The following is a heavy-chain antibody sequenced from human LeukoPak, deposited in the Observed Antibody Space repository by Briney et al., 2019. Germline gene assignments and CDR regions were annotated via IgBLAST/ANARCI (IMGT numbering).Heavy chain of an antibody. D-gene: IGHD1-20*01. CDR2: INSDGSST. V-gene: IGHV3-74*01. Sequence: PGGSLRLSCVASANYWMHWVRQAPGKGLVWVSRINSDGSSTTYADSVKGRLTISRDNAKNTLYLQMNSLRAEDTAVYYCANLHLGNWGQGTLVTVSS. CDR1: ANYW. CDR3: ANLHLGN. J-gene: IGHJ4*02.